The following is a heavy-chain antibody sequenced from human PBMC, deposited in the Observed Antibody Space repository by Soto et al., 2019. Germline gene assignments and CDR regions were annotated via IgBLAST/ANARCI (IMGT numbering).Heavy chain of an antibody. CDR1: GYAFTTSG. J-gene: IGHJ4*02. CDR2: ISANNGDK. CDR3: AKGGWNDVWGALNY. D-gene: IGHD1-1*01. V-gene: IGHV1-18*01. Sequence: QVQLVQSGTEVKKPGASVRVSCKASGYAFTTSGITWVRQAPGRGLEWMGWISANNGDKDYAQELQGRVIMTTDTPTSTAYMDLRSLRPDDTAVYYCAKGGWNDVWGALNYWGQGTLVTVSS.